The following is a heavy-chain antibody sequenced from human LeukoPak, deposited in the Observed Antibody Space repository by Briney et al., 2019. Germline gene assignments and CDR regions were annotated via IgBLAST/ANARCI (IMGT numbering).Heavy chain of an antibody. CDR3: ARDSWFGEFWFDP. V-gene: IGHV3-66*01. Sequence: PGGSLRLSCAASGFTFSSNYMSWVRQAPGKGLEWVSVIYSGGSTYYADSVKGRFTISRDNSKNTLYLQMNSLRAEDTAVYYCARDSWFGEFWFDPWGQGTLVTVSS. D-gene: IGHD3-10*01. CDR1: GFTFSSNY. CDR2: IYSGGST. J-gene: IGHJ5*02.